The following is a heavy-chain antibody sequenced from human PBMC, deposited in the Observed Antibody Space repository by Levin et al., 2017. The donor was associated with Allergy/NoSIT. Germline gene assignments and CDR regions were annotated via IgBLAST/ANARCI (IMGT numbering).Heavy chain of an antibody. J-gene: IGHJ4*02. CDR1: GYTFTSYY. V-gene: IGHV1-46*01. CDR2: INPSSGST. CDR3: ARAAVSGRRFDF. Sequence: ASVKVSCNSSGYTFTSYYMHWVRQAPGQGLEWMGVINPSSGSTTYAQNFQGRVTMTRDTSTSTVYMELSSLISEDTAVYYCARAAVSGRRFDFWGQGTLVIVTS. D-gene: IGHD6-19*01.